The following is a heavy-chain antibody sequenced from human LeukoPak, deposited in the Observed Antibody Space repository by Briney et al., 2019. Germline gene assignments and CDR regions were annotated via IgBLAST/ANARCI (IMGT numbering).Heavy chain of an antibody. J-gene: IGHJ4*02. Sequence: GGSLRLSCAASGFTFSRYSMNWVRQAPGKGLEWVSYISSSGSTIYYADSVKGRFTISRDNAKNSLYLQMNSLRAEDTAVYYCARSSLSGYLTLFDYWGQGTLVTVSS. CDR3: ARSSLSGYLTLFDY. CDR1: GFTFSRYS. CDR2: ISSSGSTI. D-gene: IGHD5-12*01. V-gene: IGHV3-48*04.